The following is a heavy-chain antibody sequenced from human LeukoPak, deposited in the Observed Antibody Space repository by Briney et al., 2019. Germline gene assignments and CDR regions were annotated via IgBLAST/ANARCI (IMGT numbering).Heavy chain of an antibody. J-gene: IGHJ6*02. Sequence: ASVKVSCKASGGTFSSYAISWVRQAPGQGLEWMGGIIPIFGTANYAQKFQGRVTITADESTSTAYMELSSLRSEDTAVYYCARDLTTVTGAYYYGMDVWGQGTTVTVSS. CDR1: GGTFSSYA. CDR3: ARDLTTVTGAYYYGMDV. D-gene: IGHD4-17*01. V-gene: IGHV1-69*13. CDR2: IIPIFGTA.